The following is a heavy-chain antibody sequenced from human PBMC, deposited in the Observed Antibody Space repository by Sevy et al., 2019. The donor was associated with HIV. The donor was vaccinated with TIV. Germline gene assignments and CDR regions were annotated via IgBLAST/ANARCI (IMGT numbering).Heavy chain of an antibody. CDR2: ISSGSSYI. Sequence: GSLRLSCAASGFTFSNYFMNWVRQAPGKGLEWVSSISSGSSYIFYADSLKGRFTISRDNTMNSLYLHMNSLRAEDTAVYYCARGDYYGSLYYFDYWGPGTLVTVSS. V-gene: IGHV3-21*01. D-gene: IGHD3-10*01. CDR1: GFTFSNYF. J-gene: IGHJ4*02. CDR3: ARGDYYGSLYYFDY.